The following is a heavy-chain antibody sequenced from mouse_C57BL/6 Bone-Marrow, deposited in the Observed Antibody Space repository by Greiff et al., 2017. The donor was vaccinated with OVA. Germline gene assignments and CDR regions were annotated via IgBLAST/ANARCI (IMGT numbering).Heavy chain of an antibody. CDR1: GYTFTSYW. CDR2: INPSNGGT. Sequence: QVQLQQPGTELVKPGASVKLSCKASGYTFTSYWMHWVKQRPGQGLEWIGNINPSNGGTNYNEKFKSKATLTVDKSSSTAYMQLSSLTSEDSAVYYCARELYYYGSSYGYAMDDWGQGTSVTVSS. V-gene: IGHV1-53*01. J-gene: IGHJ4*01. CDR3: ARELYYYGSSYGYAMDD. D-gene: IGHD1-1*01.